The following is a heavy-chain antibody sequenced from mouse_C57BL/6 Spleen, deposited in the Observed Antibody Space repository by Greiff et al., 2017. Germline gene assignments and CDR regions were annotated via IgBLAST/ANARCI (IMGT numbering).Heavy chain of an antibody. CDR2: IDPEDGDT. V-gene: IGHV14-1*01. Sequence: VQLQQSGAELVRPGASVKLSCTASGFNIKDYYMHWVKQRPEQGLEWIGRIDPEDGDTEYAPKFQGKATMTADTSSNTAYLLLSSLTSEDTAVYYCTYYSNYVPYYAMDYWGQGTSVTVSS. D-gene: IGHD2-5*01. J-gene: IGHJ4*01. CDR1: GFNIKDYY. CDR3: TYYSNYVPYYAMDY.